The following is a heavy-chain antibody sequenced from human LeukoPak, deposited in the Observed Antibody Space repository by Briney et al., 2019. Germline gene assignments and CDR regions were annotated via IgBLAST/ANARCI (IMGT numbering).Heavy chain of an antibody. V-gene: IGHV4-34*01. Sequence: SETLSLTCAVYGGSFSGYYWSWIRQPPGKGLEWIGEINHSGSTNYNPSLKSRVTISVDTSKNQFSLKLSSVTAADTAVYYCARADYGGNSVWGQGTLVTVSS. CDR3: ARADYGGNSV. CDR2: INHSGST. J-gene: IGHJ4*02. CDR1: GGSFSGYY. D-gene: IGHD4-23*01.